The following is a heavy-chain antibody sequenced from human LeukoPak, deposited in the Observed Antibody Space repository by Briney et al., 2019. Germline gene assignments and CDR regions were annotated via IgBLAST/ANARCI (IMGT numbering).Heavy chain of an antibody. CDR2: IYYSGST. J-gene: IGHJ3*02. V-gene: IGHV4-61*01. CDR1: GGSVSSGSYY. Sequence: SETLSLTCTVSGGSVSSGSYYWSWIRQPPGKGLEWIGYIYYSGSTNYNPSLKSRVTISVDTSKNQFSLKLSPVTAADTAVYYCARGGGSYGFVLGAFDIWGQGTMVTVSS. CDR3: ARGGGSYGFVLGAFDI. D-gene: IGHD1-26*01.